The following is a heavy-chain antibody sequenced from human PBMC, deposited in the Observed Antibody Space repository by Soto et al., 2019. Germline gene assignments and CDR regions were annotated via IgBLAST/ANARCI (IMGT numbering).Heavy chain of an antibody. V-gene: IGHV3-23*01. Sequence: GGSLRLSCAASGFTFSSYAMSWVRQAPGKGLEWVSAISGSGGSTYYADSVKGRFTISRDNSKNTLYLQMNSLRAEDTAVYYCAKGDLDSSGWWGGYYGMDVWGQGTTVTVSS. CDR2: ISGSGGST. CDR3: AKGDLDSSGWWGGYYGMDV. CDR1: GFTFSSYA. D-gene: IGHD6-19*01. J-gene: IGHJ6*02.